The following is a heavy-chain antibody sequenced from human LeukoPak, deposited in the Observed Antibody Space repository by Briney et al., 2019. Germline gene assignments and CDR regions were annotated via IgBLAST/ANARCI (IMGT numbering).Heavy chain of an antibody. Sequence: GGSLRLSCAASGFTFSTYWMHWVRQAPGKGLGWVSHINTDRSSTNSADSVKGRFTTSRDNPQNTLYLQMNSLRVDDTAVYYCVRDQSVAGPTTADYWGQGTLVTVS. CDR1: GFTFSTYW. J-gene: IGHJ4*02. CDR3: VRDQSVAGPTTADY. V-gene: IGHV3-74*01. CDR2: INTDRSST. D-gene: IGHD1-26*01.